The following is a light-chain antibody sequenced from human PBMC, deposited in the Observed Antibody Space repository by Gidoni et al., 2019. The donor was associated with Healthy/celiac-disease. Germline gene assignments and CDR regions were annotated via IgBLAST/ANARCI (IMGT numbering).Light chain of an antibody. CDR2: DVS. V-gene: IGLV2-11*01. CDR1: SSDVGGYNY. Sequence: QSALTQPRSVSGSPGQSGTISCTGTSSDVGGYNYVSWYQQHPGKAPKLLIYDVSKRPSGVPDRFSGSKSGNTASLTISGLQAEDEADYYCCSYAVSYTIYVFGTGTKVTVL. CDR3: CSYAVSYTIYV. J-gene: IGLJ1*01.